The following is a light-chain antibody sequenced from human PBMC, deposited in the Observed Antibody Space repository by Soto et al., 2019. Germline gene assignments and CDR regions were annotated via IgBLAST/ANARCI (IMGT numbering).Light chain of an antibody. CDR3: QQRSNWPPLT. CDR1: QSVSNY. Sequence: EIVLTQSPATLSLSPWEIATLSFRASQSVSNYLAWYQHKPGQAPRLLIYDASNRATGIPARFSGSGSGTDFTLTISSLEPEDFAVYYCQQRSNWPPLTFGGGTKVDIK. J-gene: IGKJ4*01. V-gene: IGKV3-11*01. CDR2: DAS.